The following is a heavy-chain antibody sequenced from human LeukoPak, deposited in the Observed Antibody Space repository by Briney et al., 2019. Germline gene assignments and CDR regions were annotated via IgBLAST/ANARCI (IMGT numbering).Heavy chain of an antibody. CDR3: ARDDELGEHFDY. V-gene: IGHV3-21*01. CDR1: GFTFSSYS. D-gene: IGHD3-16*01. CDR2: ISSSSSYI. J-gene: IGHJ4*02. Sequence: GGSLRLSCAASGFTFSSYSMNWVRQAPGKGLEWVSSISSSSSYIYYADSVKGRFTISRDNAKNSLYLQMNSLRAEDTAVYYCARDDELGEHFDYWGQGTLVTVSS.